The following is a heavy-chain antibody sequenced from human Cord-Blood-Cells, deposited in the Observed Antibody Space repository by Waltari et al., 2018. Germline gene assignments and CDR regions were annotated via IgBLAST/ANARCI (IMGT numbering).Heavy chain of an antibody. Sequence: QVQLQQWGAGLLKPSETLSLTCAVYGGSFSGYYWSWIRQPPGKGLEWIGEINHSGSTNYNPSLKSRVTISVDTSKNQFSRKRGPGHAADTSVYYCARGPRVVVVPAAEYCQHWGQGTLVTVSS. V-gene: IGHV4-34*01. CDR3: ARGPRVVVVPAAEYCQH. CDR2: INHSGST. CDR1: GGSFSGYY. D-gene: IGHD2-2*01. J-gene: IGHJ1*01.